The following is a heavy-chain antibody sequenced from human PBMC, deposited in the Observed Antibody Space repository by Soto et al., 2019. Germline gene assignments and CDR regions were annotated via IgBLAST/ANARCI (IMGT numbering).Heavy chain of an antibody. CDR3: ASLTSWSQEYYYGMDV. CDR2: IRSKGYGGTT. D-gene: IGHD2-2*01. V-gene: IGHV3-49*03. CDR1: GFTFGDFG. J-gene: IGHJ6*02. Sequence: GGSLRLSCTGSGFTFGDFGMSWFRQAPGKGVEWLSFIRSKGYGGTTESAASVRGRFITSRDDSKSIAYLQMNSLKTEDTAVYYCASLTSWSQEYYYGMDVWGQGTTVTVSS.